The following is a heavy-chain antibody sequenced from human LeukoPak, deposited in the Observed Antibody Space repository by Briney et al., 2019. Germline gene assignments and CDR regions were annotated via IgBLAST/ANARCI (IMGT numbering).Heavy chain of an antibody. CDR1: GGTFSSYA. CDR3: ARDILATSIAAPYY. V-gene: IGHV1-69*06. J-gene: IGHJ4*02. CDR2: IIPIFGTA. Sequence: SVKVSCKASGGTFSSYAISWVRQAPGQGLEWMGGIIPIFGTANYAQKFQGRVTITADKSTSTAYMELSSLRSEDTAVYYCARDILATSIAAPYYWGQGTLVTVSS. D-gene: IGHD6-13*01.